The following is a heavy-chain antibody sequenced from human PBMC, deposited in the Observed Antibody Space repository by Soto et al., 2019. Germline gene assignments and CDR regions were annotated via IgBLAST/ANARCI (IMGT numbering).Heavy chain of an antibody. V-gene: IGHV3-21*01. CDR3: ARSPTRIYGDPYYSDY. Sequence: GGSLRLSCAASGFTFSSYSMNWVRQAPGKGLEWVSSISSSSSYIYYADSVKGRFTISRDNAKNSLYLQMNSLRAEDTAVYYCARSPTRIYGDPYYSDYWGQGTLVTVSS. CDR2: ISSSSSYI. J-gene: IGHJ4*02. D-gene: IGHD4-17*01. CDR1: GFTFSSYS.